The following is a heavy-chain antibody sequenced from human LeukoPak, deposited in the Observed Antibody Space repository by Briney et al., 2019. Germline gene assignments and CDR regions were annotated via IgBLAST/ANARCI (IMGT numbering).Heavy chain of an antibody. Sequence: SESLSLTCAVYGGSFRGYYWSWIRQPPGKGLEWIGEINHSGSTNYNPSLKSRVTISVDTSKNQFFLKLSSVTAADTAVYSCARGRYGDYERYFDYWGQGTLVTVSS. CDR3: ARGRYGDYERYFDY. V-gene: IGHV4-34*01. D-gene: IGHD4-17*01. CDR2: INHSGST. J-gene: IGHJ4*02. CDR1: GGSFRGYY.